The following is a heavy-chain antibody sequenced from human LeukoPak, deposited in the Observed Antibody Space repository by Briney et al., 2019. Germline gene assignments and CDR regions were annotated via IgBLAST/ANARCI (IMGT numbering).Heavy chain of an antibody. V-gene: IGHV1-18*01. CDR2: ISAYNGNT. CDR3: ARERYYDFWSGTSSFDY. D-gene: IGHD3-3*01. CDR1: GYTFTSYG. J-gene: IGHJ4*02. Sequence: ASVKVSCKASGYTFTSYGISWVRQAPGQGLEWMGWISAYNGNTNYAQKLQGRVTMTTDTSTSTAYMELRSLRSDDTAVYYCARERYYDFWSGTSSFDYWAQATLVTISS.